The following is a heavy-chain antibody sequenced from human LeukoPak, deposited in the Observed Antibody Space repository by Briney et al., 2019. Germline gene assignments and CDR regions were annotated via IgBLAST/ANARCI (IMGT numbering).Heavy chain of an antibody. V-gene: IGHV3-11*04. Sequence: GGSLRLSCAASGCTFSDYYMSWLRQAPGKGLEWVSYISSSGSTIYYADSVKGRFTISRDNAKNSLYLQVNSLRAEDTAVYYCARDGTLSGDDYFDYWGQGTLVTVSS. D-gene: IGHD2-21*02. CDR1: GCTFSDYY. CDR2: ISSSGSTI. J-gene: IGHJ4*02. CDR3: ARDGTLSGDDYFDY.